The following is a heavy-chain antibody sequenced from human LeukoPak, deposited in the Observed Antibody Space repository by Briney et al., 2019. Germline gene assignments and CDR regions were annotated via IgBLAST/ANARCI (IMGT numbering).Heavy chain of an antibody. Sequence: SSETLSLTCTVSGGSISSYYWSWIRQPPGKGLEWIGYIYYSGSTNYNPSLKSRVTISVDTSKNQFSLKLSSVTAADTAVYYCVAEAAACSSTSCYPANWGQGTLVTVSS. D-gene: IGHD2-2*01. CDR1: GGSISSYY. V-gene: IGHV4-59*08. CDR3: VAEAAACSSTSCYPAN. CDR2: IYYSGST. J-gene: IGHJ4*02.